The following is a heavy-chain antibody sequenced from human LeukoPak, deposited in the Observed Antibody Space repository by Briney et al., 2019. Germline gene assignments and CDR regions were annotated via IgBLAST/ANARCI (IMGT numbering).Heavy chain of an antibody. J-gene: IGHJ3*02. CDR3: ARQRIAAVVHAFDI. CDR2: IYYSGST. CDR1: GGSISSSSDY. Sequence: SETLSLTCTVSGGSISSSSDYWGWIRQPPGKGLEWIGSIYYSGSTYYSPSLKSRVTISVHTSKNQFSLKLNSVTAADTAVYYCARQRIAAVVHAFDIRGEGTMVTVSS. V-gene: IGHV4-39*01. D-gene: IGHD6-13*01.